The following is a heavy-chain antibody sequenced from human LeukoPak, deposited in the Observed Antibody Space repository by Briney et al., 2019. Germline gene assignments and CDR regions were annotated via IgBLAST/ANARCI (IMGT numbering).Heavy chain of an antibody. D-gene: IGHD5-24*01. Sequence: KTSQTLSLTCTVSGGSISSGSYYWRWIRQPAGKGLEWIGRIYTSGSTNYNPSLKSRVTISVDTSKNQFSLKLSSVTAADTAVYYCARELATMLYYFDYWGQGTLVTVSS. CDR3: ARELATMLYYFDY. CDR1: GGSISSGSYY. CDR2: IYTSGST. J-gene: IGHJ4*02. V-gene: IGHV4-61*02.